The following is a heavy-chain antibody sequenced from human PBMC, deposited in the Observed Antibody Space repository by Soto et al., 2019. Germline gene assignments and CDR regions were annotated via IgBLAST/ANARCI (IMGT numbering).Heavy chain of an antibody. CDR3: ARSDGRY. J-gene: IGHJ4*02. Sequence: SDTLSLTCTVSGGSISSYYWSWIRQPPGKGLEWIGYIYYSGSTNYNPSLKSRVTILVDTSKNQFSLKLSSVTAADTAVYYCARSDGRYWGQGTLVTVSS. CDR1: GGSISSYY. V-gene: IGHV4-59*01. CDR2: IYYSGST.